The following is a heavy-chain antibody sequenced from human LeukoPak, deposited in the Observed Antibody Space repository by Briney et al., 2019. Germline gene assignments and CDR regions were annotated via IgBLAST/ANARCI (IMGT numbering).Heavy chain of an antibody. Sequence: GGSLRLSCAASGFTFSSYSMNWVRQAPGKGLEWVSFISSSSSTIYYADSVKGRFTISRDNAKNTLYLQMNSLRAEDTAVYYRAGDRGGRCSAIDYWGQGTLVTVSS. CDR1: GFTFSSYS. CDR3: AGDRGGRCSAIDY. J-gene: IGHJ4*02. D-gene: IGHD2-15*01. V-gene: IGHV3-48*04. CDR2: ISSSSSTI.